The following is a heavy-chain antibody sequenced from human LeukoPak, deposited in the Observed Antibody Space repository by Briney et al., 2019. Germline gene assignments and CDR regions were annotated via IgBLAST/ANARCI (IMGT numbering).Heavy chain of an antibody. CDR3: ARGGRRVGARDAFDI. V-gene: IGHV4-4*07. D-gene: IGHD1-26*01. CDR2: IYTSGST. CDR1: GGSISSYY. J-gene: IGHJ3*02. Sequence: SETLSLTCTVSGGSISSYYWSWIRQPAGKGLEWIGRIYTSGSTNYNPSLKSRVTMSVDTSKNQFSLKLSSVTAADTAVYYCARGGRRVGARDAFDIWGQGTMVTVSS.